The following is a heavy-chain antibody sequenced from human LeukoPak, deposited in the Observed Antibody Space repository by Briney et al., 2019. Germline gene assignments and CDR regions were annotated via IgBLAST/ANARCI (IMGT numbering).Heavy chain of an antibody. CDR2: ISSSSSYM. D-gene: IGHD3-3*01. V-gene: IGHV3-21*01. J-gene: IGHJ5*02. CDR3: ARIPYYDFWSGSVLDP. CDR1: GFTFSSYS. Sequence: GGSLRLSCAASGFTFSSYSMNWVRQAPGKGLEWVSSISSSSSYMYYADSVKGRFTISRDNAKNSLYLQMNSLRAEDTAVYYCARIPYYDFWSGSVLDPWGQGTLVTVSS.